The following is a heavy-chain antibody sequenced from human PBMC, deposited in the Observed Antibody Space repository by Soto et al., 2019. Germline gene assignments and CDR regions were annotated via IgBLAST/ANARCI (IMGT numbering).Heavy chain of an antibody. Sequence: PGESLKSSCMGCGYPVSTWQNFTSYWNAWVRQMPGEGLEWMGIIYPGDSDTRYSPSFQGQVTISADKSINSVYLQWSSLKASDTATYYCARLGFNYDFLSGYYNVHHYYGIDVWGQGTTVTVSS. D-gene: IGHD3-3*01. J-gene: IGHJ6*02. CDR1: GYPVSTWQNFTSYW. CDR2: IYPGDSDT. CDR3: ARLGFNYDFLSGYYNVHHYYGIDV. V-gene: IGHV5-51*01.